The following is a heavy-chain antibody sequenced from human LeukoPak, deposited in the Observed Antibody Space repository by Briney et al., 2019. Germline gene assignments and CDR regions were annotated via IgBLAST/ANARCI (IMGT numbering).Heavy chain of an antibody. J-gene: IGHJ4*02. V-gene: IGHV3-11*04. CDR2: ISASGAVP. CDR1: GFRFDSFY. D-gene: IGHD3-22*01. CDR3: ARSLIVASEDY. Sequence: AGSLRLSCAASGFRFDSFYMGWIRQGPGKGLDYIAFISASGAVPYYAESVKGRFTISRDNAKNSVSLQMNSLSADDTAVYYCARSLIVASEDYWGQGTLVTVSS.